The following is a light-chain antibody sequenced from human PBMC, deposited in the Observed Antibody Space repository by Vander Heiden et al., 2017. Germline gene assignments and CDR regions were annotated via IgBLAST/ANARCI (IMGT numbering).Light chain of an antibody. V-gene: IGLV1-40*01. CDR2: GNP. Sequence: QSVLTQPPSVSGAPGQRVTISCTGTNSNIGAGYDVNWYQQFPGTSPRLLIYGNPNRPSGVPDRFSGSKSGTSASLAITGLQAEDEADYYCQSYDSSLSALYVFGTGTKVTVL. CDR1: NSNIGAGYD. J-gene: IGLJ1*01. CDR3: QSYDSSLSALYV.